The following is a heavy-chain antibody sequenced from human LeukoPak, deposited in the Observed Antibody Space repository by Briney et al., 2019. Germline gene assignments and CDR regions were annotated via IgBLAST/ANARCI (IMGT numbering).Heavy chain of an antibody. CDR1: GFTFSNYA. J-gene: IGHJ4*02. CDR2: ISGSDGST. D-gene: IGHD2-15*01. CDR3: AKGRGYCTGGSCYSDY. V-gene: IGHV3-23*01. Sequence: GGSLRLSCTASGFTFSNYAMSWVREAPGNRLEWGSTISGSDGSTYYADSVKGRFTISRDNSKNTLYLQMNSLRVEDTAIYYCAKGRGYCTGGSCYSDYWGQGTLVTVSS.